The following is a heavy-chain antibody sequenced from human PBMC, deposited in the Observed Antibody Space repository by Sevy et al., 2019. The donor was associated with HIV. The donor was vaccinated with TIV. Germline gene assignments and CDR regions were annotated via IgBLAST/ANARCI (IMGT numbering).Heavy chain of an antibody. D-gene: IGHD1-26*01. CDR1: GGSISSYY. CDR3: ARFRPSSAQALVGATTTIPGWFDP. Sequence: AEILSLTCTVSGGSISSYYWSWIRQPPGKGLEWIGYIYYSGSTNYNPSLKSRVTISVDTSKNQFSLKLSSVTAADTAVYYCARFRPSSAQALVGATTTIPGWFDPWGQGTLVDVSS. V-gene: IGHV4-59*13. CDR2: IYYSGST. J-gene: IGHJ5*02.